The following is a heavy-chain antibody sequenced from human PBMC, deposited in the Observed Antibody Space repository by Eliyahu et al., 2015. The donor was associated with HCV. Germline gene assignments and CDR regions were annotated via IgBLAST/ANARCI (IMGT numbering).Heavy chain of an antibody. V-gene: IGHV1-2*02. CDR1: GYTFTGYY. D-gene: IGHD6-6*01. CDR3: ARDLTSLAARRFYYYYMGV. J-gene: IGHJ6*03. Sequence: QVQLVQSGAEVKRPGASVKVSCKASGYTFTGYYLHWVRQAPGQGLEWMGWINPNTGGTRYAQKFQGRVTMTRDTSISTAFMDLTRLTSDDTAMYYCARDLTSLAARRFYYYYMGVWGNGTTVTVSS. CDR2: INPNTGGT.